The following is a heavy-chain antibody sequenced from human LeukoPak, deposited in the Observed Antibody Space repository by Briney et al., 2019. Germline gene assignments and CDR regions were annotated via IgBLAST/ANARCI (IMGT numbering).Heavy chain of an antibody. Sequence: GGSLRLSCAVSGFTVSNNYMSWVRQAPGKGLEWVSVIYILGSAYYADSVKGRFTISRDNSKNTLYLQMNSLRAEDTAVYYCARVYSKYYYYYYGMDVWGQGTTVTVPS. CDR2: IYILGSA. CDR3: ARVYSKYYYYYYGMDV. D-gene: IGHD4-11*01. V-gene: IGHV3-66*01. J-gene: IGHJ6*02. CDR1: GFTVSNNY.